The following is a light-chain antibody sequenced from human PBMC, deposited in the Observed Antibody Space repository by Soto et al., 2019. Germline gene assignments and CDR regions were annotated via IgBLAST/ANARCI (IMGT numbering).Light chain of an antibody. J-gene: IGLJ2*01. CDR2: EGS. V-gene: IGLV2-23*03. CDR3: CSYAGSSTFVV. Sequence: QSALTQPASVSGSPGQSITISCTGTSSDVGSYNLVSWYQQHPGKAPKLMIYEGSKRPSGVSNRFSGSKSGNTASLTISGLQAEDEAVYYCCSYAGSSTFVVFDGGTKLTVL. CDR1: SSDVGSYNL.